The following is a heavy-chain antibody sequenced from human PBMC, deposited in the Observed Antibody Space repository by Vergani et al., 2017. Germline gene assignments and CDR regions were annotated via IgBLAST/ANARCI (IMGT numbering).Heavy chain of an antibody. D-gene: IGHD3-22*01. J-gene: IGHJ3*02. CDR2: IYYSGST. V-gene: IGHV4-39*01. CDR1: GGSISSSSYY. CDR3: ARQTHYYDSSGYPKGDAFDI. Sequence: QLQLQESGPGLVKPSETLSLTCTVSGGSISSSSYYWGWIRQPPGKGLEWIGSIYYSGSTYYNPSLKSRVTISVDTSKNQFSLTLSSVTAADTAVYYCARQTHYYDSSGYPKGDAFDIWGQGTMVTVSS.